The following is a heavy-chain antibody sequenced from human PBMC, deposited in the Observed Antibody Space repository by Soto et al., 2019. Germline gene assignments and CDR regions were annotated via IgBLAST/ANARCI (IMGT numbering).Heavy chain of an antibody. D-gene: IGHD3-22*01. J-gene: IGHJ6*02. CDR3: ATRGYYDSSGLTPYYYYYGMDV. Sequence: ASVKVSCKASGYTFTRLHMHWVRQAPGQGLEWMGIVNPNDGSTRYAQQFQGRVTMTRDTSTSTVYMELSSLRSEDTAVYYCATRGYYDSSGLTPYYYYYGMDVWGQGTTVTVSS. CDR1: GYTFTRLH. CDR2: VNPNDGST. V-gene: IGHV1-46*01.